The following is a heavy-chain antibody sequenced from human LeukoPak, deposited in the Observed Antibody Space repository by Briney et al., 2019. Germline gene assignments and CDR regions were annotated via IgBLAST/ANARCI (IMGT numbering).Heavy chain of an antibody. CDR2: ISYEGSNK. J-gene: IGHJ4*02. D-gene: IGHD3-16*02. CDR3: TTEWLADYDYVWGSYRPPDF. V-gene: IGHV3-30*07. CDR1: RYSFSSYT. Sequence: GRSLRLSCAASRYSFSSYTRRWVRQAPVKGLEWVALISYEGSNKYYADSVKGRFTISRDNSKNTLYLQMNSLKTEDTAVYYCTTEWLADYDYVWGSYRPPDFWGQGTLVTVSS.